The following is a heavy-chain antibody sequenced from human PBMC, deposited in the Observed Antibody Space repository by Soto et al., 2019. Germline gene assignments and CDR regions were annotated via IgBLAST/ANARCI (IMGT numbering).Heavy chain of an antibody. CDR1: GYTFTSND. CDR3: ARDYDFWKGGMDV. J-gene: IGHJ6*02. D-gene: IGHD3-3*01. V-gene: IGHV1-8*01. CDR2: MNPNSGNT. Sequence: ASVKVSCKASGYTFTSNDVNWVRQATGQGLEWMGWMNPNSGNTGYAQKFQGRVTMTRNTSISTAYMELSRLRSDDTAVYYCARDYDFWKGGMDVWGQGTTVTVSS.